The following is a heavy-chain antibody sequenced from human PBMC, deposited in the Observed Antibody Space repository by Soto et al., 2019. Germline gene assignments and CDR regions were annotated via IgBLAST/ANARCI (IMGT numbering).Heavy chain of an antibody. V-gene: IGHV3-23*01. Sequence: DVQLLESGGDLVQPRGSLRLSCAASGFTFNKCGISWVRQAPGKGLQWVATISGSGKTTEYADSVKGRLTISRDNSRNTVHLQMNSLRVEDTARYYCAKDVSENSGTGIADFWGHGTLVTVSS. D-gene: IGHD5-12*01. CDR2: ISGSGKTT. CDR1: GFTFNKCG. CDR3: AKDVSENSGTGIADF. J-gene: IGHJ4*01.